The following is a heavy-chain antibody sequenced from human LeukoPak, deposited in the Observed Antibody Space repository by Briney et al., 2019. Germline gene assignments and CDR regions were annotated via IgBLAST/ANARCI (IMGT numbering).Heavy chain of an antibody. J-gene: IGHJ3*02. Sequence: GGSLRLSCTASGFTFSNYWIHWVRQPPGKGLVWASRINNDGGGTIYADSVRGRFTISRDNAKNTLYLQMNNLGAEDTAVYYCARGGYNHAFDIWGQGTVVTVSS. CDR1: GFTFSNYW. CDR2: INNDGGGT. V-gene: IGHV3-74*01. CDR3: ARGGYNHAFDI. D-gene: IGHD5-24*01.